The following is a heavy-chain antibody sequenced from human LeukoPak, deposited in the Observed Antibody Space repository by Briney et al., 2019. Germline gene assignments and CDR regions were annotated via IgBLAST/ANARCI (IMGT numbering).Heavy chain of an antibody. D-gene: IGHD6-13*01. V-gene: IGHV4-59*01. CDR3: ARAGQIAAAVRFDY. CDR2: IYYSGST. J-gene: IGHJ4*02. CDR1: GGSISSYY. Sequence: SEILSLTCTVSGGSISSYYWSWIRQPPGKGLEWIGYIYYSGSTNYNPSLKSRVTISVDTSKNQFSLKLSSVTAADTAVYYCARAGQIAAAVRFDYWGQGTLVTVSS.